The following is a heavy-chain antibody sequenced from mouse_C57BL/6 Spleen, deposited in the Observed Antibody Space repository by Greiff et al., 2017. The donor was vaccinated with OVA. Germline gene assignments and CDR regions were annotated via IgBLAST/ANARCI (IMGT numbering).Heavy chain of an antibody. CDR2: IHPNSGST. D-gene: IGHD2-1*01. J-gene: IGHJ4*01. V-gene: IGHV1-64*01. CDR3: ARAGDGNYGYAMDY. CDR1: GYTFTSYW. Sequence: QVQLQQPGAELVKPGASVKLSCKASGYTFTSYWMHWVKQRPGQGLEWIGMIHPNSGSTNYNEKFKSKATLTVDKSSSTAYMQLSSLTSEDSAVYYCARAGDGNYGYAMDYWGQGTSVTVSS.